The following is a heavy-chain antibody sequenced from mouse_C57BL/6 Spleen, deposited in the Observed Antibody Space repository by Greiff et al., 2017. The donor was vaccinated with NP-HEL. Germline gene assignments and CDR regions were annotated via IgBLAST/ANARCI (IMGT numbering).Heavy chain of an antibody. J-gene: IGHJ4*01. CDR3: TLYGYDRDYYAMDY. Sequence: VQLKQSGAELVRPGASVKLSCTASGFNIKDDYMHWVKQRPEQGLEWIGWIDPENGDTEYASKFQGKATITADTSSNTAYLQLSSLTSEDTAVYYCTLYGYDRDYYAMDYWGQGTSVTVSS. CDR1: GFNIKDDY. D-gene: IGHD2-2*01. CDR2: IDPENGDT. V-gene: IGHV14-4*01.